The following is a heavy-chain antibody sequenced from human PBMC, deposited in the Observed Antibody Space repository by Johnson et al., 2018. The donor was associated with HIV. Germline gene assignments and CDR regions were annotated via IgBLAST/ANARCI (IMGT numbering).Heavy chain of an antibody. Sequence: QMLLVESGGGLVKPGGSLRLSCAASGFIFSDYYMSWIRQAPGKGLEWLSYITSSGTSSYYADSVKGRLTISRDNAKNSLYLQMNSLRAEDTAVYFCARAINDAFDIWGQGTMVTVSP. CDR3: ARAINDAFDI. CDR1: GFIFSDYY. CDR2: ITSSGTSS. V-gene: IGHV3-11*04. J-gene: IGHJ3*02.